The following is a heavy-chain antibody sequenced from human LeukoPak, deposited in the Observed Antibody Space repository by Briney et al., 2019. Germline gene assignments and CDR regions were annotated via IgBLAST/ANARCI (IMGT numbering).Heavy chain of an antibody. Sequence: ASVKVSCKASGGTFSSYAISWVRQAPGQGLEWMGGIIPIFGTANYAQKFQGRVTITADESTSTAYMELSSLRSEDTAVYYCASEEIVVVAADGWFDPWGQGTLVTVSS. D-gene: IGHD2-15*01. CDR2: IIPIFGTA. CDR1: GGTFSSYA. J-gene: IGHJ5*02. CDR3: ASEEIVVVAADGWFDP. V-gene: IGHV1-69*13.